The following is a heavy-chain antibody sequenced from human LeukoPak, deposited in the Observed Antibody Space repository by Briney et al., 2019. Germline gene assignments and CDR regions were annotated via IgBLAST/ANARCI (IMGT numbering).Heavy chain of an antibody. CDR1: GGSISSGSYY. V-gene: IGHV4-61*02. D-gene: IGHD3-22*01. CDR2: IYTSGST. CDR3: ARSGDYYDSSGYYPLGY. Sequence: TLSLTCTVSGGSISSGSYYWSWIRQPAGKGLEWIGRIYTSGSTNYNPSLKSRVTISVDTSKNQFSLKLSSVTAADTAVYYCARSGDYYDSSGYYPLGYWGQGTLVTVSS. J-gene: IGHJ4*02.